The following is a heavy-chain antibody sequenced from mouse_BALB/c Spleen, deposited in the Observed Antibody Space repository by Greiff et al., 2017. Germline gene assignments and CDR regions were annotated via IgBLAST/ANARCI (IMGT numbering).Heavy chain of an antibody. CDR2: ISSGSSTI. CDR3: AREDSSFNAMDY. V-gene: IGHV5-17*02. CDR1: GFTFSSFG. Sequence: EVQGVESGGGLVQPGGSRKLSCAASGFTFSSFGMHWVRQAPEKGLEWVAYISSGSSTIYYADTVKGRFTISRDNPKNTLFLQMTSLRSEDTAMYYCAREDSSFNAMDYWGQGTSVTVSS. J-gene: IGHJ4*01. D-gene: IGHD1-1*01.